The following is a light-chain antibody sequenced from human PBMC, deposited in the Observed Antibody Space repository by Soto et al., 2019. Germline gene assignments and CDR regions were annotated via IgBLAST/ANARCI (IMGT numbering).Light chain of an antibody. V-gene: IGLV2-8*01. J-gene: IGLJ1*01. CDR1: SSDVGGYNY. Sequence: QSALTQPPSASGSPGQSVTISCTGTSSDVGGYNYVSWYQQYPGQVPKLMIYEVNKRPSGVPDRFSGFKSGNTASLTVSGLQAEDEADYYCTSYAGGNNVFGTGTKLTVL. CDR2: EVN. CDR3: TSYAGGNNV.